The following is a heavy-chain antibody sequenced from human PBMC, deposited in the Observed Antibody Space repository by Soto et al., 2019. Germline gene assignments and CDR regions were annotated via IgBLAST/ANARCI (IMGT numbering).Heavy chain of an antibody. CDR3: ARQRGIVVVPAAMFDWFDP. CDR1: GGSISSSSYY. CDR2: IYYSGST. J-gene: IGHJ5*02. V-gene: IGHV4-39*01. D-gene: IGHD2-2*01. Sequence: QLQLQESGPGLVKPSETLSLTCTVYGGSISSSSYYWGWIRQPPGKGLEWIGSIYYSGSTYYNPSLKSRVTISVDTYKNQFSLKLSSVTAADTAVYYCARQRGIVVVPAAMFDWFDPWGQGTLVTVSS.